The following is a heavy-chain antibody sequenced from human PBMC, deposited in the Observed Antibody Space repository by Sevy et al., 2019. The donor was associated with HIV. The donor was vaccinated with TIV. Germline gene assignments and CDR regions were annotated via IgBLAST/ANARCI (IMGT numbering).Heavy chain of an antibody. J-gene: IGHJ4*02. Sequence: GGSLRLSCAASGFTFSSYGMHWVRQAPGKGLEWVAFIWYDGTNKEYADSVKGRFTISRDNSENTLYLQMNSLRAEDTAVYYCARESLAVAGIGYYFHSWGQGTLVTVSS. CDR3: ARESLAVAGIGYYFHS. V-gene: IGHV3-33*01. CDR1: GFTFSSYG. D-gene: IGHD6-19*01. CDR2: IWYDGTNK.